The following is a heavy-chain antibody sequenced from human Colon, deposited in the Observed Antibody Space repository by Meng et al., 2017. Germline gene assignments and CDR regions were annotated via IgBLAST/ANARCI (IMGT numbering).Heavy chain of an antibody. V-gene: IGHV3-33*01. CDR2: IWYDGSNK. Sequence: SLKISCAASGFTFSSYGMHWVRQAPGKGLEWVAVIWYDGSNKYYADSVKGRFTISRDNSKNTLYLQMNSLRAEDTAVYYCARDNGAYSSGWYFSSPFDYWGQGTLVTVSS. CDR1: GFTFSSYG. CDR3: ARDNGAYSSGWYFSSPFDY. J-gene: IGHJ4*02. D-gene: IGHD6-19*01.